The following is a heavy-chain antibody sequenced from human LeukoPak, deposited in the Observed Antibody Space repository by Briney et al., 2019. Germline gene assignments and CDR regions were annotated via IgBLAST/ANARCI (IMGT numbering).Heavy chain of an antibody. CDR2: INHSGST. J-gene: IGHJ6*03. CDR3: AREFTRPLAREHYYYMDV. Sequence: SETLSLTCAVYGGSFSGYYWSWIRQPPGKGLEWIGEINHSGSTNYNPSLKSRVTISVDTSKNQFSLKLSSVTAADTAVYYCAREFTRPLAREHYYYMDVWGKGTTVTVSS. CDR1: GGSFSGYY. V-gene: IGHV4-34*01. D-gene: IGHD3-3*02.